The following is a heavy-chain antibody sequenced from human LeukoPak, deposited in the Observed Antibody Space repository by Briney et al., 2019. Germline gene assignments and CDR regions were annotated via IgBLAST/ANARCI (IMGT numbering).Heavy chain of an antibody. V-gene: IGHV1-69*13. CDR1: GGTFSSYA. CDR2: IIPIFGTA. Sequence: ASVKVSCTASGGTFSSYAISWVRQAPGQGLEWMGGIIPIFGTANYAQKFQGRVTITADESTSTAYMELSSLRSEDTAVYYCARDRVLTTVTTDRYYYYYGMDVWGQGTTVTVSS. D-gene: IGHD4-11*01. J-gene: IGHJ6*02. CDR3: ARDRVLTTVTTDRYYYYYGMDV.